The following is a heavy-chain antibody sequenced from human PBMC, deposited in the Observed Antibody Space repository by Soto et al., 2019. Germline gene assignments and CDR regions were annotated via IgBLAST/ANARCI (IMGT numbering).Heavy chain of an antibody. J-gene: IGHJ4*02. CDR1: GFTFSSYS. Sequence: GGSLRLSCVASGFTFSSYSIVWVRQAPGKGLEWVSYIFTTGTTIYYADSVKGRFTVSRDNAKNSLFLLLNSLRAEDTAVYYCARDKDWAFDYWGQGTLVTISS. V-gene: IGHV3-48*03. D-gene: IGHD3-9*01. CDR3: ARDKDWAFDY. CDR2: IFTTGTTI.